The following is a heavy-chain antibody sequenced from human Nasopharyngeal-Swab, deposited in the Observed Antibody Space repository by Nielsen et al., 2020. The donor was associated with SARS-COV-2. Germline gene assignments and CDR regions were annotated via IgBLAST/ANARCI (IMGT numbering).Heavy chain of an antibody. CDR2: ISGSGGST. Sequence: GESLKISCAASGFTFSSYAMSWVRQAPGKGLEWVSTISGSGGSTYYADSVKGRFTISRDNSKNTLYLQMSSLRAEDTAVYYCANRMPTVGATRYYCIDSWGQGTLVTVSS. CDR1: GFTFSSYA. CDR3: ANRMPTVGATRYYCIDS. V-gene: IGHV3-23*01. J-gene: IGHJ4*02. D-gene: IGHD1-26*01.